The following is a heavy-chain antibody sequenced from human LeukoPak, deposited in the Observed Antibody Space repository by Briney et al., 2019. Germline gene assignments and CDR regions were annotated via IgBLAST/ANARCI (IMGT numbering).Heavy chain of an antibody. CDR3: ATDGGSWYFDL. CDR1: GFTFSSYA. J-gene: IGHJ2*01. Sequence: GGSLRLSCAASGFTFSSYAMHWVRQAPGKGLEWVAVISYDGSNKYYADSVKGRFTISRDKSKNTVDLQMNSLRDEDTAVYYCATDGGSWYFDLWGRGTLVTVSS. V-gene: IGHV3-30*14. CDR2: ISYDGSNK. D-gene: IGHD3-16*01.